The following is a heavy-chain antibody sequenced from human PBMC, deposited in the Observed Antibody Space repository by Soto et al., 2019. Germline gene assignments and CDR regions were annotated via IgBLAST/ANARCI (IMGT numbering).Heavy chain of an antibody. Sequence: SETLSLTCTVSGGSISSYYWSWIRQSPGKGLEWFGYISYSGSTNYNPSLKSRLTISVDTSKNQFSLKLSSVTAADTAVYYCARAQPIFGVVQTMSYFDYWGQGTLVTVSS. CDR1: GGSISSYY. CDR2: ISYSGST. D-gene: IGHD3-3*01. CDR3: ARAQPIFGVVQTMSYFDY. J-gene: IGHJ4*02. V-gene: IGHV4-59*01.